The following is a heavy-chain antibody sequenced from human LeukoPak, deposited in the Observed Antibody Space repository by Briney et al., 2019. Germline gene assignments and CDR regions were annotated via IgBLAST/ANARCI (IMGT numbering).Heavy chain of an antibody. V-gene: IGHV4-31*03. J-gene: IGHJ4*02. CDR3: ARDREIYGSGSYYLDY. CDR2: IYYSGST. CDR1: GGSISSGGYY. Sequence: SETLSLTCTVSGGSISSGGYYWSWIRQHPGKGLEWIGYIYYSGSTYYNPSLKSRVTISVDTSKNQFSLKLSSVTAADTAVYYCARDREIYGSGSYYLDYWGQGTLVTVSS. D-gene: IGHD3-10*01.